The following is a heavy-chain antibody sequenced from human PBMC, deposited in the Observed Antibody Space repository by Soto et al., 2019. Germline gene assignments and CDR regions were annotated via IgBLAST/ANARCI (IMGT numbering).Heavy chain of an antibody. CDR2: INHSGST. D-gene: IGHD3-10*01. CDR3: ARSAPIYYYGSGSPKYYFDY. J-gene: IGHJ4*02. V-gene: IGHV4-34*01. CDR1: GGSFSGYD. Sequence: LETLCLTCAVYGGSFSGYDGSWIRQPPGKGLEWIGEINHSGSTNYNPSLKSRVTISVDTSKNQFSLKLSSVTAADTAVYYCARSAPIYYYGSGSPKYYFDYWGQGTLVTVSS.